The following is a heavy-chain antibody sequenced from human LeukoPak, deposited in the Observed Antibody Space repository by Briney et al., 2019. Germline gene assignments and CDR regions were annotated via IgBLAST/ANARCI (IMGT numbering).Heavy chain of an antibody. D-gene: IGHD6-13*01. J-gene: IGHJ4*02. Sequence: PSETLSLTCTVSGGSISSYYWSWIRQPPGKGLEWIGEINHSGSTNYNPSLKSRVTISVDTSKNQFSLKLSSVTAADTAVYYCARAAAGIQRDFDYWGQGTLVTVSS. CDR3: ARAAAGIQRDFDY. CDR1: GGSISSYY. CDR2: INHSGST. V-gene: IGHV4-34*01.